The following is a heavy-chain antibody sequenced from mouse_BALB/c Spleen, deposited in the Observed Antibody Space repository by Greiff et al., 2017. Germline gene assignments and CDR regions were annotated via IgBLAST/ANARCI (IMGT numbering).Heavy chain of an antibody. CDR3: ARGDVFDY. CDR1: GFTFSSYG. CDR2: ISSGGSYT. J-gene: IGHJ2*01. Sequence: EVKVVESGGDLVKPGGSLKLSCAASGFTFSSYGMSWVRQTPDKRLEWVATISSGGSYTYYPDSVKGRFTISRDNAKNTLYLQMSSLKSEDTAMYYCARGDVFDYWGQGTTLTVSS. V-gene: IGHV5-6*02.